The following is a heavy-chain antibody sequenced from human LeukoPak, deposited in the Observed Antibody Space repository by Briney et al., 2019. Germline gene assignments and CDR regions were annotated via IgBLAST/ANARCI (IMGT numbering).Heavy chain of an antibody. CDR3: AKDNLLTGCNLDY. V-gene: IGHV3-30*02. Sequence: PGGSLRLSCVASGFTFSGYSMNWVRQAPGKGLEWVAFIQNDGTNKYYADSVKGRFTISRDNSKNTLYLQMNSLRAEDTALYYCAKDNLLTGCNLDYWGQGTRITVSS. D-gene: IGHD3-9*01. J-gene: IGHJ4*02. CDR1: GFTFSGYS. CDR2: IQNDGTNK.